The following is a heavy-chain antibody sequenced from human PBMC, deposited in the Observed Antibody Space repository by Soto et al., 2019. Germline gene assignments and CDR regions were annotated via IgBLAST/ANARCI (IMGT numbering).Heavy chain of an antibody. CDR1: GGSISSYY. CDR2: IYYSGST. CDR3: ARSVRFLERYDFDY. J-gene: IGHJ4*02. Sequence: PSETLSLTCTVSGGSISSYYWSWIRQPPGKGLEWIGYIYYSGSTNYNPSLKSRVTISVDTSKNQFSLKLSSVTAADTAVYYCARSVRFLERYDFDYWGQGTLVTGSS. V-gene: IGHV4-59*01. D-gene: IGHD3-3*01.